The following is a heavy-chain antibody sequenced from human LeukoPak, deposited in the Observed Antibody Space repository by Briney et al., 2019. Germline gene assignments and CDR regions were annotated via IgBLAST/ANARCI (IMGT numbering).Heavy chain of an antibody. D-gene: IGHD3-16*02. J-gene: IGHJ4*02. V-gene: IGHV4-34*01. Sequence: SETLSLTCTVSGGSISSYYWSWIRQPPGKGLEWIGEINHSGSTNYNPSLKSRVTISVDTSKNQFSLKLSSVTAADTAVYYCARGGYDYVWGSYRHPNHLYYFDYWGQGTLVTVSS. CDR2: INHSGST. CDR3: ARGGYDYVWGSYRHPNHLYYFDY. CDR1: GGSISSYY.